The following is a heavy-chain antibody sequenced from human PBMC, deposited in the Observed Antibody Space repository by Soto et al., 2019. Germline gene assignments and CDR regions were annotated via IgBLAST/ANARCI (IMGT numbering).Heavy chain of an antibody. D-gene: IGHD3-16*02. V-gene: IGHV1-18*04. Sequence: QVQLVQSGAEVKKPGASVKVSCKASGYTFTNYGISWVRQAPGQGLEWMGWISTNSGHTDYAQNLRGRVTMPTDTSTTTAYRELRSLRSDDTAVYYCAREEYRQLDHWGQGTLVTVSS. CDR1: GYTFTNYG. CDR2: ISTNSGHT. CDR3: AREEYRQLDH. J-gene: IGHJ5*02.